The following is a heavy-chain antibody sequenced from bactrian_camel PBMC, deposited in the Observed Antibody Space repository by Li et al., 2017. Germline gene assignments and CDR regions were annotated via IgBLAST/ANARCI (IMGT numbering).Heavy chain of an antibody. CDR1: GDIVTYGC. V-gene: IGHV3S53*01. CDR2: IVSGAGVT. D-gene: IGHD3*01. Sequence: HVQLVESGGGSVQAGGSLRLSCSASGDIVTYGCMGWFRQAPGKKREGLATIVSGAGVTGYADSVKDRFTISKDNAKNTLYLHMNSLKPEDTGTYYCAADHYGYKCNSQSWLRHDRYGVDSWGKGTQVTVS. J-gene: IGHJ7*01.